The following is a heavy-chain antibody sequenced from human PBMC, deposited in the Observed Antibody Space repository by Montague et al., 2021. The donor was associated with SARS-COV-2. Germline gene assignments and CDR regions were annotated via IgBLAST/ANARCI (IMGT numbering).Heavy chain of an antibody. CDR1: TDSFSGYY. D-gene: IGHD3-3*01. J-gene: IGHJ5*02. V-gene: IGHV4-34*01. CDR2: ITHSGST. Sequence: SETLSLTCAVYTDSFSGYYWSRIRQSPGKGLEWIGEITHSGSTNHNPSLQSRVTISVDKSKKQVSLKLRSLTAADTAVYYCARGADYDFWSGFLGYKWFGPWGQGTPVIVSS. CDR3: ARGADYDFWSGFLGYKWFGP.